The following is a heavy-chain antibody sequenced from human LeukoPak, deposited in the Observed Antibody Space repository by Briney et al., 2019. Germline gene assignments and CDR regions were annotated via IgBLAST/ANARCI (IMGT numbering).Heavy chain of an antibody. CDR3: AKVMYSSSGWYRGSFDY. CDR2: ISGSGGST. CDR1: GFTFSSYA. J-gene: IGHJ4*02. D-gene: IGHD6-19*01. Sequence: GGSLRLSCAASGFTFSSYAMSWVRQAPGKGLEWVSAISGSGGSTYYADSVKGRFTISRDNSKNTLYLQMNSLRAEDTAVYYCAKVMYSSSGWYRGSFDYWGQGTLVTVSS. V-gene: IGHV3-23*01.